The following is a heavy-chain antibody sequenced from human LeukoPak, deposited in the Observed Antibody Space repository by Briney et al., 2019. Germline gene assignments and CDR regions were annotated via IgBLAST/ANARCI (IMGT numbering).Heavy chain of an antibody. D-gene: IGHD3-9*01. CDR2: IYYNGST. CDR1: GGSISSYY. V-gene: IGHV4-59*01. J-gene: IGHJ4*02. CDR3: ARVRYDIPLYYFDY. Sequence: PSETLSLTCTVSGGSISSYYWSWIRQPPGKGLEWIGYIYYNGSTNYNPSLKSRVTISVDTSKNQFSLKLSSVTAADTAVYYCARVRYDIPLYYFDYWGQGTLVTVSS.